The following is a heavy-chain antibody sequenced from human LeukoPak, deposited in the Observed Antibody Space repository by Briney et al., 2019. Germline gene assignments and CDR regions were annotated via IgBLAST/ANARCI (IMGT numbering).Heavy chain of an antibody. D-gene: IGHD2-2*01. J-gene: IGHJ4*02. V-gene: IGHV4-39*07. CDR2: IYYSGST. CDR1: GGSISSSSYY. CDR3: TIDPVGVPADY. Sequence: SETLSLTCTVSGGSISSSSYYWGWIRQPPGKGLEWIGSIYYSGSTYYNPSLKSRVTISVDTSKNQFSLKLSSVPAAATAFYYCTIDPVGVPADYWGQGTLVTVSS.